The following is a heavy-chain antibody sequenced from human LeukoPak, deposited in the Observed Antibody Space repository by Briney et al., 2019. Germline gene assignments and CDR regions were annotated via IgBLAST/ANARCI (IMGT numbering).Heavy chain of an antibody. D-gene: IGHD6-19*01. J-gene: IGHJ5*02. CDR1: GGSISSSSYY. CDR2: IYYSGST. CDR3: ARARYNSGWFPNWFDP. Sequence: SETLSLTCTVSGGSISSSSYYWGWIRQPPGKGLEWIGSIYYSGSTYYNPSLKSRVTISVDTSKNQFSLKLSSVTAADTAVYYCARARYNSGWFPNWFDPWGQGTLVTVSS. V-gene: IGHV4-39*07.